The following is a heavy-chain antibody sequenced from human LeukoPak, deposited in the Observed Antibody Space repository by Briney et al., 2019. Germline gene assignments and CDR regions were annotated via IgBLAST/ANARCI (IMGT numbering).Heavy chain of an antibody. D-gene: IGHD5-12*01. Sequence: PGGSLRLSCAASGFTFSSYEMNWVRQAPGKGLGWVSYISSSGSTIYYADSVKGRFTISRDNAKNSLYLQMNSLRAEDTAVYYCARDTDIVATGRAFDIWGQGTMVTVSS. CDR3: ARDTDIVATGRAFDI. CDR1: GFTFSSYE. J-gene: IGHJ3*02. CDR2: ISSSGSTI. V-gene: IGHV3-48*03.